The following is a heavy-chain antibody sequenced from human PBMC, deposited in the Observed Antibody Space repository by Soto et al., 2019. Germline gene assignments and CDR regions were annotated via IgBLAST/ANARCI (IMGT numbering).Heavy chain of an antibody. D-gene: IGHD3-10*01. CDR2: IYYSGST. Sequence: QVQLQESGPGLVKPSETLSLTCTVSGGSISSYYWSWIRQPPGKGLEWIGYIYYSGSTNYNPSLKSRVTISVDTSKYQFSLKRSSVTAADTAVYYCATALVRFGELLFDYWGQGTLVTVSS. J-gene: IGHJ4*02. V-gene: IGHV4-59*01. CDR1: GGSISSYY. CDR3: ATALVRFGELLFDY.